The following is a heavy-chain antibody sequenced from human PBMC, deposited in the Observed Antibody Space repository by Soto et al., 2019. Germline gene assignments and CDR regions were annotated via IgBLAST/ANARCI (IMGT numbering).Heavy chain of an antibody. CDR3: AKGTDPFYYYYMDV. CDR1: GFTFSSYA. V-gene: IGHV3-23*01. CDR2: ISGSGGST. J-gene: IGHJ6*03. D-gene: IGHD3-3*02. Sequence: GGSLRLSCAASGFTFSSYAMSWVRQAPGKGLEWVSAISGSGGSTYYADSVKGRFTISRDNSKNTLYLQMNSLRAEDTAVYYCAKGTDPFYYYYMDVWGKGTTVTVSS.